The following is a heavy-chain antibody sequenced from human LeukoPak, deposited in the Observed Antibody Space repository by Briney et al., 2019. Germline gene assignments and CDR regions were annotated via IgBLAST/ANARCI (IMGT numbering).Heavy chain of an antibody. CDR3: ARGVHVRKYDSNQNCFDP. CDR1: GYTFIRHW. D-gene: IGHD3-22*01. V-gene: IGHV1-46*01. J-gene: IGHJ5*02. Sequence: ASVKVSCKASGYTFIRHWMHWVRLAPGQGLEWVGLINPTGTATLYAQKFQGRVTITADESTSTAYMELSSLRSEDTAVYYCARGVHVRKYDSNQNCFDPWGQGTLVTVSS. CDR2: INPTGTAT.